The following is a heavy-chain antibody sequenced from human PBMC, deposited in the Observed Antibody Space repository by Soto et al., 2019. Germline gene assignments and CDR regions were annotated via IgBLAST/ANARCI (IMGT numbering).Heavy chain of an antibody. V-gene: IGHV5-51*01. CDR2: IYPGDSDS. J-gene: IGHJ6*02. D-gene: IGHD3-3*01. Sequence: GESLKISCKGSGYSFTNYWIAWVRQMPGKGLEWMGIIYPGDSDSRYSPSFQGQVTMSADKSISSAYLQWSSLKASDTAMYYCARSFTPFDYAMDVWGQGTTVTVSS. CDR1: GYSFTNYW. CDR3: ARSFTPFDYAMDV.